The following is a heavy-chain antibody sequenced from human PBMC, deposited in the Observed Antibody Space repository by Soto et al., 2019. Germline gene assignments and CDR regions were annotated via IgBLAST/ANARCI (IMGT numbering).Heavy chain of an antibody. CDR3: ARNWK. V-gene: IGHV3-7*01. CDR1: GLPFSASW. Sequence: GGSLRLSCVASGLPFSASWMSWVRQAPGMGLEWVANIKTDGTEKYYVDSVKGRFTISRDNAKNSLYLQMDSLRGDDTAVYYCARNWKWGRGTLVTVSS. D-gene: IGHD1-1*01. CDR2: IKTDGTEK. J-gene: IGHJ4*02.